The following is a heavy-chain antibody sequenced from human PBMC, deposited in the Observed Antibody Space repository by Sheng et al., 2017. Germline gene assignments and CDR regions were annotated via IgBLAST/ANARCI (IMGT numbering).Heavy chain of an antibody. CDR1: GDSITSRGYY. CDR2: IFYSGNT. CDR3: VDPGRRPMKVGVKFVH. D-gene: IGHD3-22*01. J-gene: IGHJ4*03. Sequence: QMLLQESGPGLVKPSETLSLSCTVSGDSITSRGYYWAWIRQSPGKRLEWIGSIFYSGNTYYNPSLRSRVSISTDTSKNQSTLRLTSVTAADTAVYYCVDPGRRPMKVGVKFVHWGLG. V-gene: IGHV4-39*07.